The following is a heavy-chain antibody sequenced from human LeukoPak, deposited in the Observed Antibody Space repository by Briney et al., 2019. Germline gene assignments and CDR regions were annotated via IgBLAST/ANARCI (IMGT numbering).Heavy chain of an antibody. CDR3: ARGLMGYYDFWSGPHD. V-gene: IGHV1-8*01. Sequence: ASVKVSCKASGYTFTSYDINWVRQATGQGLEWMGWMNPNSGNTGYAQKFQGRVTMTRNTSISTAHMELGSLRSEDTAAYYCARGLMGYYDFWSGPHDWGQGTLVTVSS. CDR1: GYTFTSYD. CDR2: MNPNSGNT. D-gene: IGHD3-3*01. J-gene: IGHJ4*02.